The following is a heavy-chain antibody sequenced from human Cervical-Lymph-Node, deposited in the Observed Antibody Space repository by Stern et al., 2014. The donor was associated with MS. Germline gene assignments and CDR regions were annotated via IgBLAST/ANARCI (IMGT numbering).Heavy chain of an antibody. CDR1: GDTFSSYA. CDR2: ITPVFGTT. J-gene: IGHJ4*02. D-gene: IGHD1-26*01. Sequence: VQLVQSGAEVKKPGSSVKVSCKASGDTFSSYAINWVRQDPGQGLEWMGGITPVFGTTNYAQKFQGRVTITADKSTNTAYMELMTLRSEDTAVYYCARGGGLVGYFDYWGQGTLVSVSS. CDR3: ARGGGLVGYFDY. V-gene: IGHV1-69*06.